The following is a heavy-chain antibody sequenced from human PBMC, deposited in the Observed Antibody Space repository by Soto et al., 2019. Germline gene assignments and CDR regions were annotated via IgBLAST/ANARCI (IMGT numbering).Heavy chain of an antibody. J-gene: IGHJ3*02. CDR2: IYYSGST. Sequence: QLQLQESGPGLVKPSETLSLTCTVSGGSISSSSYYWGWIRQPPGKGLEWIGSIYYSGSTYYNPSLKSRVTISVDTSKNQFSLKLSSVTAADTAVYYCARLIKGLVVIGGLWAFDIWGQGTMVTVSS. V-gene: IGHV4-39*01. D-gene: IGHD3-22*01. CDR1: GGSISSSSYY. CDR3: ARLIKGLVVIGGLWAFDI.